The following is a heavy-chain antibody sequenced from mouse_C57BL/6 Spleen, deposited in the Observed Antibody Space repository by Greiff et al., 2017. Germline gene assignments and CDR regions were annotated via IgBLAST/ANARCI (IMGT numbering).Heavy chain of an antibody. Sequence: QVQLQQPGAELVKPGASVKLSCKASGYTFTSYWMQWVKQRPGQGLEWIGEIDPSDSYTNYNQKFKGKATLTVDTSSSTAYMQLISLTSEDSAVYYCARRNYGSSSYFDYWGQGTTLTVSS. D-gene: IGHD1-1*01. J-gene: IGHJ2*01. V-gene: IGHV1-50*01. CDR2: IDPSDSYT. CDR3: ARRNYGSSSYFDY. CDR1: GYTFTSYW.